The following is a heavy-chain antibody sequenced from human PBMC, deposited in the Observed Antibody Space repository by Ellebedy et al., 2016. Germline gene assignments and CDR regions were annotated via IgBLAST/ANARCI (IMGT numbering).Heavy chain of an antibody. D-gene: IGHD3-16*01. CDR1: GFTFSSST. V-gene: IGHV3-30*04. Sequence: GGSLRLXXAASGFTFSSSTMHWVRQAPGKGLEWVAGISFDGRSVHYADSVEGRFTISRDNSKNMMYLQMNSLRGEDTALYYCARGVGGTSLNWFDPWGQGTLVTVSS. CDR3: ARGVGGTSLNWFDP. J-gene: IGHJ5*02. CDR2: ISFDGRSV.